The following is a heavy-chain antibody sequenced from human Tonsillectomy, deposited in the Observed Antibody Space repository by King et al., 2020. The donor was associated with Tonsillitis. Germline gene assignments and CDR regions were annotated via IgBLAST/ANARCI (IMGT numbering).Heavy chain of an antibody. CDR3: ARGHRELGVDF. J-gene: IGHJ4*02. D-gene: IGHD7-27*01. V-gene: IGHV5-51*03. CDR2: FYPGDFDT. Sequence: QLVQSGAEVKRPGESLKISCKGSGYTFTYYWIGWVRQMPGKGLEWMGIFYPGDFDTRYSPALQGQGTMSADKSISTAYLQWISLKASDTAMYYCARGHRELGVDFWGQGTLVTVSS. CDR1: GYTFTYYW.